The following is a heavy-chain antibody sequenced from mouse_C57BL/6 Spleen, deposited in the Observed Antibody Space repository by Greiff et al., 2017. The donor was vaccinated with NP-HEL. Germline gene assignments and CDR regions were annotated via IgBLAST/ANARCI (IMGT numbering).Heavy chain of an antibody. CDR2: IRNKANGYTT. V-gene: IGHV7-3*01. D-gene: IGHD2-1*01. J-gene: IGHJ4*01. CDR1: GFTFTDYY. CDR3: ARFSLYGNHEGDY. Sequence: EVKLMESGGGLVQPGGSLSLSCAASGFTFTDYYMSWVRQPPGKALEWLGFIRNKANGYTTEYSASVKGRFTISRDNSQSSLYLQMNALRAEDSATYYCARFSLYGNHEGDYWGQGTSVTVSS.